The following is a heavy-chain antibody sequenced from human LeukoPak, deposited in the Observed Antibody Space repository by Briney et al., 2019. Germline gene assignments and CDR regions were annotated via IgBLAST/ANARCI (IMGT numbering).Heavy chain of an antibody. CDR1: GGSISSYSYY. D-gene: IGHD5-18*01. Sequence: SETLSLTCTVSGGSISSYSYYWGWIRQPPGKGLEWIGRIYYSGSTYYNPSLKSRVTISVDTSKNQFSLKLSSVTAADTAVYYCVRAVDEAMVHPFDYFDYWGQGTLVTVSS. CDR3: VRAVDEAMVHPFDYFDY. J-gene: IGHJ4*02. V-gene: IGHV4-39*07. CDR2: IYYSGST.